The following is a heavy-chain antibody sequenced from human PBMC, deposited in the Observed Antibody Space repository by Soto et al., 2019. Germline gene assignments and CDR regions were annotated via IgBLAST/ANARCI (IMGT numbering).Heavy chain of an antibody. CDR3: PSPINRSAYPLSSWYFDL. CDR1: GYTFTNYA. J-gene: IGHJ2*01. V-gene: IGHV1-18*01. D-gene: IGHD3-16*01. Sequence: QVQLAQSGAEVKKPGASVKVSCKASGYTFTNYALNWVRQAPGQGLEWVGWISSYNGHTNYAQKFQCRVTMTTDTSKRRCYMELRTLRPAFTAVYFCPSPINRSAYPLSSWYFDLWGRGTLVIVSS. CDR2: ISSYNGHT.